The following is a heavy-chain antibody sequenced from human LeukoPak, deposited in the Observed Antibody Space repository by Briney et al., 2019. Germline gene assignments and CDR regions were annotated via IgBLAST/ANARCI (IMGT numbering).Heavy chain of an antibody. Sequence: SETLSLTCTVSGGSMSTYYWTWIRQSPGKGLEWMGYIYHSGSTKYNPSLESRVTISVDTSKNQFSLKLRSATAADTAVYYCARDHRYCSSTSCYTMDVYAFDIWGQGTMVTVSS. D-gene: IGHD2-2*02. CDR3: ARDHRYCSSTSCYTMDVYAFDI. CDR1: GGSMSTYY. J-gene: IGHJ3*02. CDR2: IYHSGST. V-gene: IGHV4-59*01.